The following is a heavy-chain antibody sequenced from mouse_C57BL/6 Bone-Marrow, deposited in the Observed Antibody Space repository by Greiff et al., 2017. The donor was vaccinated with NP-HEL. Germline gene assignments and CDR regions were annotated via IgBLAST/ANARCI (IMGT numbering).Heavy chain of an antibody. V-gene: IGHV14-1*01. CDR2: IDPEDGDT. CDR3: TTPLFITTVVATD. D-gene: IGHD1-1*01. J-gene: IGHJ2*01. CDR1: GFNIKDYY. Sequence: VQLQQSGAELVRPGASVKLSCTASGFNIKDYYIHWVKQRPEQGLEWIGRIDPEDGDTEYAPKFQGKATMTADTSSNTAYLQLSSLTSEDTAVYYCTTPLFITTVVATDWGQGTTLTVSS.